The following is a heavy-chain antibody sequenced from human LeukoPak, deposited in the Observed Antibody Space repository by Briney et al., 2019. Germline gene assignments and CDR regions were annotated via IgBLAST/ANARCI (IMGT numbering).Heavy chain of an antibody. V-gene: IGHV1-2*06. CDR3: APAGYSSSWYQSYHFDY. J-gene: IGHJ4*02. Sequence: ASVKVSCKASGYTFTGYYMHWVRQAPGQGLEWMGRINPNSGGTNYAQKFQGRVTMTRDTSISTAYMELSRLRSDDTAVDYCAPAGYSSSWYQSYHFDYWGQGTLVTVSS. CDR2: INPNSGGT. CDR1: GYTFTGYY. D-gene: IGHD6-13*01.